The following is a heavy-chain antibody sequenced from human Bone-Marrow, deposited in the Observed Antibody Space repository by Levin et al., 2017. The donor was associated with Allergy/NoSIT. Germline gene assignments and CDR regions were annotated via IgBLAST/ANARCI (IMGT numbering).Heavy chain of an antibody. CDR2: INSDGSNT. J-gene: IGHJ5*02. V-gene: IGHV3-74*01. D-gene: IGHD2-2*01. CDR1: GFTFSNYW. CDR3: ARGGCSSTSWLDN. Sequence: GESLKISCAASGFTFSNYWMHWVRQAPGKGLGWVSHINSDGSNTNYADSVKGRFTISRDNAKNTLYLQMNSLRDEDTAVYYCARGGCSSTSWLDNWGQGTLVTVSP.